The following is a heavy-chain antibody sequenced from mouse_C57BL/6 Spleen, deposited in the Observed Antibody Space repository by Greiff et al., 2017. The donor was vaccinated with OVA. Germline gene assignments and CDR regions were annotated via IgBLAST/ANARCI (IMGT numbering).Heavy chain of an antibody. CDR2: INPNNGGT. CDR1: GYTFTDYN. V-gene: IGHV1-18*01. Sequence: EVKLQESGPELVKPGASVKIPCKASGYTFTDYNMDWVKQSHGKSLEWIGDINPNNGGTIYNQKFKGKATLTVDKSSSTAYMELRSLTSEDTAVYYCARNDYDEAWFAYWGQGTLVTVSA. CDR3: ARNDYDEAWFAY. D-gene: IGHD2-4*01. J-gene: IGHJ3*01.